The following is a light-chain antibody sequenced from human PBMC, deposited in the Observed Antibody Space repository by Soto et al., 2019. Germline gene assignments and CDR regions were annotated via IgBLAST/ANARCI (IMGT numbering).Light chain of an antibody. Sequence: DIQMTQSPSSLSASVGDRVTITCRASQDISNYLNWYQQRPGKAPKLLIYDASNLERGVPSRFSGTRSGTHFTFAITRLQPEDVATYYCQHPDIRPLPFGQGTRLQI. V-gene: IGKV1-33*01. CDR3: QHPDIRPLP. CDR1: QDISNY. CDR2: DAS. J-gene: IGKJ5*01.